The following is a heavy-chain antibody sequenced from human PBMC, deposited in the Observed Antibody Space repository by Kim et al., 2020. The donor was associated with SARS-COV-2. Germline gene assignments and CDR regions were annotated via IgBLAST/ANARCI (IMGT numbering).Heavy chain of an antibody. J-gene: IGHJ4*02. V-gene: IGHV4-34*01. CDR3: ARHRFGGVIIFPFDY. CDR1: GGSFSGYY. CDR2: INHSGST. D-gene: IGHD3-10*01. Sequence: SETLSLTCAVYGGSFSGYYWSWIRQPPGKGLEWIGEINHSGSTNYNPSLKSRVTISVDTSKNQFSLKLSSVTAADTAVYYCARHRFGGVIIFPFDYWGQGTLVTVSS.